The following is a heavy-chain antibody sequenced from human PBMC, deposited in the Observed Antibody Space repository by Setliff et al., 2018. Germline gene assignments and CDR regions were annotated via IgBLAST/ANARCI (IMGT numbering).Heavy chain of an antibody. V-gene: IGHV4-39*01. CDR1: GGSIXXGIYH. CDR2: IHYSGST. CDR3: ARLFPAYYYGSGSYFGFDP. D-gene: IGHD3-10*01. Sequence: SETLSLTCTVSGGSIXXGIYHWGWIRQPPGKGLEWIGSIHYSGSTYYNPSLLSRVTIFVDTSKNQFSLKLSSVTAAPPAVSSCARLFPAYYYGSGSYFGFDPWGQGTLVTVSS. J-gene: IGHJ5*02.